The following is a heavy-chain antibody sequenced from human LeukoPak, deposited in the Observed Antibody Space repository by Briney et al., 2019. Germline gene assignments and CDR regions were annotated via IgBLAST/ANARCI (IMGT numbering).Heavy chain of an antibody. D-gene: IGHD6-13*01. J-gene: IGHJ6*03. CDR2: INPNSGGT. V-gene: IGHV1-2*02. CDR1: GYTFTGYY. Sequence: GASVKVSCKASGYTFTGYYVHWVRQAPGQGLEWMGWINPNSGGTNYAQKFQGRVTMTRDTSISTAYMELSRLRSDDTAVYYCARGFMAAAVKGGRGYYYYYMDVWGKGTTVTVSS. CDR3: ARGFMAAAVKGGRGYYYYYMDV.